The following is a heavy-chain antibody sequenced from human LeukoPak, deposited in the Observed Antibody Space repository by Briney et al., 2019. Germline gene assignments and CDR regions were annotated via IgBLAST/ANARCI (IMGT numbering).Heavy chain of an antibody. V-gene: IGHV1-69*05. CDR2: IIPIFGTA. Sequence: GASVKVSCKASGGTFSSYGISWVRQAPGQGLEWMGGIIPIFGTANYAQKFQGRVTITTDESTSTAYMELSSLRSEDTAVYYCARGEYQLLSPPGYWGQGTLVTVSS. J-gene: IGHJ4*02. CDR1: GGTFSSYG. D-gene: IGHD2-2*01. CDR3: ARGEYQLLSPPGY.